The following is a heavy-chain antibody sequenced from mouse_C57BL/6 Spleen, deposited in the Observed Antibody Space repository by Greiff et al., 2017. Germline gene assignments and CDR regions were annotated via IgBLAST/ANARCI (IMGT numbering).Heavy chain of an antibody. CDR2: INPNNGGT. D-gene: IGHD1-1*01. J-gene: IGHJ1*03. V-gene: IGHV1-22*01. CDR1: GYTFTDYN. Sequence: VQLQQSGPELVKPGASVKMSCKASGYTFTDYNMHWVKQSHGKSLEWIGYINPNNGGTSYNQKFKGKATLTVNKSSSTAYMELRSLTSEDSAVYDRAREGFYYYGSSIYWYFDVWGTGTTVTVAS. CDR3: AREGFYYYGSSIYWYFDV.